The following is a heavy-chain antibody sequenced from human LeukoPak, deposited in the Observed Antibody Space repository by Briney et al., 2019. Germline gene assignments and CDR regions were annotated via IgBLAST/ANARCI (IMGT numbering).Heavy chain of an antibody. CDR2: IYHSGST. CDR1: GGSISSSNW. Sequence: PSGTLSLTCAVSGGSISSSNWWSWVRQPPGKGLEWIGEIYHSGSTNYNPSLKSRVTISVDTSKNQFSLKLSSVTAADTAVYYCARLLGYRYYDFWSGYSDGWGQGTLVTVSS. D-gene: IGHD3-3*01. V-gene: IGHV4-4*02. CDR3: ARLLGYRYYDFWSGYSDG. J-gene: IGHJ4*02.